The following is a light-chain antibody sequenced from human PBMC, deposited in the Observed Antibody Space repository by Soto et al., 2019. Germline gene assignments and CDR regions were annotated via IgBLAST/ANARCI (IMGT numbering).Light chain of an antibody. CDR2: GAS. J-gene: IGKJ1*01. CDR1: QRVSGNY. Sequence: EIVLTQSPGTLSLSPGERATLYCRASQRVSGNYLAWYQQKPGQAPRLLIYGASSRATGIPDRVSGSGSGTDFTLTISRLEPEDFAVYYCQQYGGVKVFGQGTKVDIK. CDR3: QQYGGVKV. V-gene: IGKV3-20*01.